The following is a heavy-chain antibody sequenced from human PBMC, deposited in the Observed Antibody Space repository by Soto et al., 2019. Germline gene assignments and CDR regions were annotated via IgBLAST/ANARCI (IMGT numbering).Heavy chain of an antibody. V-gene: IGHV1-8*01. CDR1: GYTFTSYY. D-gene: IGHD6-19*01. Sequence: ASVKVSCKASGYTFTSYYINWVRQSTVQGLEWMGWMNPNSSNTGYAQKFQGRVTMTRNTSISTAYMELSSVTAADTAVYYCARSPSSGWYYFDYWGQGTLVTVSS. CDR2: MNPNSSNT. J-gene: IGHJ4*02. CDR3: ARSPSSGWYYFDY.